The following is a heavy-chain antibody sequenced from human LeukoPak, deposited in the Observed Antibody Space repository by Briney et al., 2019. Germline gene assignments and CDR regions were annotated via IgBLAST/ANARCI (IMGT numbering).Heavy chain of an antibody. CDR1: GDSISSSGYY. Sequence: SETLSLTCTVYGDSISSSGYYWVWIRQPPGKGLEWIGSIYYSGSTYYSPSLKSRVTISVNTSRNQISLKLSSVTAADTAVYYCAAAMVLNWFDPWGQGTPVTVSS. D-gene: IGHD5-18*01. J-gene: IGHJ5*02. V-gene: IGHV4-39*01. CDR3: AAAMVLNWFDP. CDR2: IYYSGST.